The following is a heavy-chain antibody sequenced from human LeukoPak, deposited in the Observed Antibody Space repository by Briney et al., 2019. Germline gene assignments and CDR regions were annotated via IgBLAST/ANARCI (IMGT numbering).Heavy chain of an antibody. CDR3: ARVSVVRGVNHFDY. CDR2: ISRSSSYI. Sequence: PGGPLRLSCAASGLTFSSYSMICAPHAPGKGLEWVSSISRSSSYIYYADSVKGRFTISRDNAKISLYLQMNTLRAEDTAVYYCARVSVVRGVNHFDYWGQGTLVTVSS. V-gene: IGHV3-21*01. J-gene: IGHJ4*02. D-gene: IGHD3-10*01. CDR1: GLTFSSYS.